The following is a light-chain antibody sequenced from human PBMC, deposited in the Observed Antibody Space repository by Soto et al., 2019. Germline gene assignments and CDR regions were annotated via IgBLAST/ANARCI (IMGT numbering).Light chain of an antibody. CDR3: GSYSSTTTREV. J-gene: IGLJ1*01. CDR1: SSDVGGYDF. CDR2: EVT. V-gene: IGLV2-14*01. Sequence: QSVLAQPASVSGSPGLSITISCTGASSDVGGYDFVSWYQHHPGTPPKLIIYEVTHRPPGVSHRFSGSKSASTASLTISGLQVEDEADYFCGSYSSTTTREVFGTGTKVT.